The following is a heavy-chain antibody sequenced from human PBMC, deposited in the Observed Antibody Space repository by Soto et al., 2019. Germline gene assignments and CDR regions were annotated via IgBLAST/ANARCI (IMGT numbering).Heavy chain of an antibody. CDR1: GFTFSSYG. Sequence: GGSLRLSCAASGFTFSSYGMHWFRQAPGKGLEWVAVISYDGSNKYYADSVKGRFTISRDNSKNTLYLQMNSLRAEDTAVYYCAKDLRRRAVAGIYYYYGMDVWGQGTTVTVSS. D-gene: IGHD6-19*01. CDR2: ISYDGSNK. CDR3: AKDLRRRAVAGIYYYYGMDV. V-gene: IGHV3-30*18. J-gene: IGHJ6*02.